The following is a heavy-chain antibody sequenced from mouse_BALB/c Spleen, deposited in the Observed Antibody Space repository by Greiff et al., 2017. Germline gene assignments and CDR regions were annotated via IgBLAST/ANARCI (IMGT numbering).Heavy chain of an antibody. D-gene: IGHD2-1*01. CDR3: ARIYYGNLYAMDY. Sequence: EVQGVESGGGLVQPGGSLKLSCAASGFTFSSYTMSWVRQTPEKRLEWVAYISNGGGSTYYPDTVKGRFTISRDNAKNTLYLQMSSLKSEDTAMYYCARIYYGNLYAMDYWGQGTSVTVSS. CDR2: ISNGGGST. CDR1: GFTFSSYT. J-gene: IGHJ4*01. V-gene: IGHV5-12-2*01.